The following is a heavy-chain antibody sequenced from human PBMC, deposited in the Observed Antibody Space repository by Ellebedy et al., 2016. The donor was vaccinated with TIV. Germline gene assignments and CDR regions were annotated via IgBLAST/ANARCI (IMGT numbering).Heavy chain of an antibody. J-gene: IGHJ6*02. D-gene: IGHD2-2*01. V-gene: IGHV1-69*13. CDR2: IIPIFGTA. CDR3: ARNIVVVPAANLYGMDV. Sequence: SVKVSCXASGYTFTGYYMHWVRQAPGQGLEWMGGIIPIFGTANYAQKFQGRVTITADESTSTAYMELSSLRSEDTAVYYCARNIVVVPAANLYGMDVWGQGTTVTVSS. CDR1: GYTFTGYY.